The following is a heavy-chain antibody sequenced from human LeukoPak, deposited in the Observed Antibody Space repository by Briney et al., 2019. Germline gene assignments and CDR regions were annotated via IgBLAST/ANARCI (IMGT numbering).Heavy chain of an antibody. D-gene: IGHD5-24*01. CDR1: GFTFSTYS. Sequence: PGGSPRLSCAASGFTFSTYSMNWVRQAPGRGLEWVSSISSSGTYIYYADSMRGRFTISRDNSKNSLYLQMSSLRAEDTAVYYCASSFPRRDDYISNYFDYWGQGTLVTVSS. J-gene: IGHJ4*02. CDR3: ASSFPRRDDYISNYFDY. CDR2: ISSSGTYI. V-gene: IGHV3-21*01.